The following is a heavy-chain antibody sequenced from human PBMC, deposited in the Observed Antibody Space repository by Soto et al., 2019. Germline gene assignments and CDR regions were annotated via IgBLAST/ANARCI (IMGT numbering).Heavy chain of an antibody. J-gene: IGHJ6*02. D-gene: IGHD3-10*01. CDR2: INPNSCGT. Sequence: ASVKVSCKASGYTFTGYYMHWVRQAPGQGLEWMGWINPNSCGTDYAQKFQGRVTMTRDTSISTAYMELSRLRSDDTAVYYCAKITMVRGDLDYYGMDVWGQGTTVTVSS. CDR3: AKITMVRGDLDYYGMDV. V-gene: IGHV1-2*02. CDR1: GYTFTGYY.